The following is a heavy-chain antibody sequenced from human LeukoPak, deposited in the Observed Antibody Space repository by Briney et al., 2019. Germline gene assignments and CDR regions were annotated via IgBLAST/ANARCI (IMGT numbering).Heavy chain of an antibody. CDR1: GFTFSSYA. V-gene: IGHV3-23*01. D-gene: IGHD3-10*01. J-gene: IGHJ4*02. Sequence: GGSLRLSCAASGFTFSSYAMSWVRQAPGKGLEWVSAISGSGGSTYYADSVKGRFTISRDNSKNTLYLQMNSLRAEDTAVYYCARAGIWFGEFPFDYWGQGTLVTVSS. CDR3: ARAGIWFGEFPFDY. CDR2: ISGSGGST.